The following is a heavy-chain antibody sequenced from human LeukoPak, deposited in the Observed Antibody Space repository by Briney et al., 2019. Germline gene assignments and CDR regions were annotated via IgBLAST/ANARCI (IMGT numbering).Heavy chain of an antibody. CDR3: ARGDRYDSSGYYYDY. CDR2: IRYDGTNK. CDR1: GFTFSNYG. V-gene: IGHV3-30*02. D-gene: IGHD3-22*01. Sequence: PGGSLRLSCAASGFTFSNYGMHWVRQAPGEGLEWVAFIRYDGTNKYYADSVKGRFTISRDNAKNSLYLQMNSLRAEDTALYYCARGDRYDSSGYYYDYWGQGTLVTVSS. J-gene: IGHJ4*02.